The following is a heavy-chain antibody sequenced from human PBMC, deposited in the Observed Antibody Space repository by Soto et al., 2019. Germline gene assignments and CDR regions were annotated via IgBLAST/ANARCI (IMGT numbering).Heavy chain of an antibody. CDR3: AKGGGFGELLFYFDY. J-gene: IGHJ4*02. V-gene: IGHV3-23*01. CDR1: GFTFSSYA. D-gene: IGHD3-10*01. Sequence: EVQLLESGGGLVQPGGSLRLSCAASGFTFSSYAMSWVRQAPGKGLEWVSAISGSGGSTYYADSVKGRFTISRDNSKNPLYLQMNSLRAEDTAVYYCAKGGGFGELLFYFDYWGQGTLVTVSS. CDR2: ISGSGGST.